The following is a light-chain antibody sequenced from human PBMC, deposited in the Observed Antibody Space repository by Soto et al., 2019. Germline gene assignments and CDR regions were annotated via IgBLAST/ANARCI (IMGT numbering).Light chain of an antibody. V-gene: IGKV1-5*01. Sequence: IQLTQAPTTLSASVGERVTISCRASQSISSWFAWYQQKPETAPKLLIYDASSLESGVPSRFSGSVSGTEFTLTISSLQPDDFATYYCQQYKCYSLTFGGGTKVDIK. CDR1: QSISSW. J-gene: IGKJ4*01. CDR3: QQYKCYSLT. CDR2: DAS.